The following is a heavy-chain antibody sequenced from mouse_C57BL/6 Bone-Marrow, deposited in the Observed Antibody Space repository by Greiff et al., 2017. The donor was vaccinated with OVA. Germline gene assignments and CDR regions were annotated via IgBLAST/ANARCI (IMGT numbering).Heavy chain of an antibody. Sequence: VQLQQSGPGLVKPSQSLSLTCSVTGYSITSGYYWNWIRQFPGNKLEWMGYISYDGSNNYNPSLKNRISITRDTSKNQFFLKLNSVTTEDTATYYCARGGAYDGYYRVFAYWGQGTLVTVSA. J-gene: IGHJ3*01. CDR1: GYSITSGYY. CDR2: ISYDGSN. CDR3: ARGGAYDGYYRVFAY. D-gene: IGHD2-3*01. V-gene: IGHV3-6*01.